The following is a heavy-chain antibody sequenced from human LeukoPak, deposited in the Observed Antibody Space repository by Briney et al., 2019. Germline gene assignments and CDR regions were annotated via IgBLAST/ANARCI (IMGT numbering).Heavy chain of an antibody. CDR2: IYYSGSA. D-gene: IGHD3-10*01. V-gene: IGHV4-39*07. CDR3: ASHFARLLWFGELADYFDH. CDR1: GGSISSSSYY. J-gene: IGHJ4*02. Sequence: SETLSLTCTVSGGSISSSSYYSGWIRHPPGKGLEWTGSIYYSGSAYYNSSLKSRVTISVDTSKNQFSLKLSSVTAADTAVYYCASHFARLLWFGELADYFDHWGQGTLVTVSS.